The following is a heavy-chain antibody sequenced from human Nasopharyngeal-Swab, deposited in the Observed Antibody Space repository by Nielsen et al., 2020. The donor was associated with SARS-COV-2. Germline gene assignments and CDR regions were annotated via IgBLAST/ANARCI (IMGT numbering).Heavy chain of an antibody. CDR2: IIPILGIA. J-gene: IGHJ6*02. CDR1: GGTFSSYA. Sequence: SVKVSCKASGGTFSSYAISWVRQAPGQGLEWMGRIIPILGIANYAQKFQGRVTITADKSTSTAYMEPSSLRSEDTAVYYCARSHCSGGSCYVTGYYYGMDVWGQGTTVTVSS. CDR3: ARSHCSGGSCYVTGYYYGMDV. D-gene: IGHD2-15*01. V-gene: IGHV1-69*04.